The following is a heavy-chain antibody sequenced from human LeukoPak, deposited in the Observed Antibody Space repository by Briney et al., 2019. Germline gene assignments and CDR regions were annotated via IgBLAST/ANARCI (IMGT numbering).Heavy chain of an antibody. CDR2: IYHSGTI. V-gene: IGHV4-4*02. CDR3: ARDSTRPLTFDP. D-gene: IGHD2-2*01. J-gene: IGHJ5*02. Sequence: SETLSLTCAVSGGSISSSNWWNWVRQPPGKGLEWIGEIYHSGTINYNPSLKSRVTISVDKSKNQFSLKLNSMTAADTAVYYCARDSTRPLTFDPWGQGTLVTVSS. CDR1: GGSISSSNW.